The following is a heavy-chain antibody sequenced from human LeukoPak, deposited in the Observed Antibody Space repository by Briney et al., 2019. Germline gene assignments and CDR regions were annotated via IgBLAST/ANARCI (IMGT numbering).Heavy chain of an antibody. CDR1: GFTFSDYN. Sequence: GGSLRLSCAASGFTFSDYNMNWVRQAPGKGLEWVSYITDSGNTIHYADSVKGRFTISRDNAKNSLYLQMNSLRAEDTAVYYCARSIGLTGGGVDVRGQGTTVTVSS. CDR3: ARSIGLTGGGVDV. J-gene: IGHJ6*02. D-gene: IGHD3-9*01. CDR2: ITDSGNTI. V-gene: IGHV3-11*01.